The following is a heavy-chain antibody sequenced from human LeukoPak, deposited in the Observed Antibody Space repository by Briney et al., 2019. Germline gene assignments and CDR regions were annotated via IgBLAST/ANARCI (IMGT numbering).Heavy chain of an antibody. CDR2: MKQDETDK. CDR1: GFTFSIYW. J-gene: IGHJ4*02. D-gene: IGHD6-13*01. Sequence: GRSLRLSCAASGFTFSIYWMSWVRQAPGKGMEWVANMKQDETDKNYVDSVKGRFTISRDNTKNSLYLQMNSLRAEDAAVYYCASGAHYSSSWSYLDYWGQGALVTVSS. CDR3: ASGAHYSSSWSYLDY. V-gene: IGHV3-7*01.